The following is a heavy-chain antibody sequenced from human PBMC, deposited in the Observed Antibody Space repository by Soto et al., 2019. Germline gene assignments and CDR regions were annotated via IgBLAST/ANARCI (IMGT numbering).Heavy chain of an antibody. CDR3: ARSPYYSNFDY. CDR1: GGSISSYY. D-gene: IGHD4-4*01. CDR2: IYYSGST. V-gene: IGHV4-59*01. J-gene: IGHJ4*02. Sequence: KPSETLSLTCTVSGGSISSYYWSWIRQPPGKGLEWIGYIYYSGSTNYNPPLKSRVTISVDTSKNQFSLKLSSVTAADTAVYYCARSPYYSNFDYWGQGTLVTVSS.